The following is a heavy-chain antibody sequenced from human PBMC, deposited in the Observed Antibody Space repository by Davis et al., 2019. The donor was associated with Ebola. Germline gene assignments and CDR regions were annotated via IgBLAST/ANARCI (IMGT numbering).Heavy chain of an antibody. CDR3: AKAPNLNYGSFDC. D-gene: IGHD3-16*01. CDR1: GFTFSNAW. V-gene: IGHV3-7*01. CDR2: IKEDGSEK. J-gene: IGHJ4*02. Sequence: GESLKISCTASGFTFSNAWMSWVRQAPGKGLEWVAKIKEDGSEKLEVDSVKGRFTISRDNAKDSLYLQMNSLRPEDTAVYYCAKAPNLNYGSFDCWGQGTLVTVSS.